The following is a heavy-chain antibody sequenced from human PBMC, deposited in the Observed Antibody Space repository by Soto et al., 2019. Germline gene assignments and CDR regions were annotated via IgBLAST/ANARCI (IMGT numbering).Heavy chain of an antibody. CDR3: ASTYYDILTGYRPLYNWFDP. J-gene: IGHJ5*02. D-gene: IGHD3-9*01. Sequence: SETLSLTCTVSGGSISSGGYYWSWIRQHPGKGLEWIGYIYYSGSTYYNPSLKSRVTISVDTSKNQFSLKLSSVTAADTAVYYCASTYYDILTGYRPLYNWFDPWGPGTLVTVSS. CDR1: GGSISSGGYY. CDR2: IYYSGST. V-gene: IGHV4-31*03.